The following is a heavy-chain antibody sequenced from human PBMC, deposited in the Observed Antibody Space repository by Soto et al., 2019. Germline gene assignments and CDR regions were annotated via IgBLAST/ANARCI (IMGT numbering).Heavy chain of an antibody. CDR2: IIPIFGKV. Sequence: QVQLLQSGAEVKKPGSSVRVSCEASGGTFRTYAISWVRQAPGQGLEWMGEIIPIFGKVNYAQKFQGRVTITADESTTTVYMDLRSLTSEDTAVYYCAXXXXXXXXXXXXXXXMXVWGQGTTVTVS. J-gene: IGHJ6*02. V-gene: IGHV1-69*12. CDR3: AXXXXXXXXXXXXXXXMXV. CDR1: GGTFRTYA.